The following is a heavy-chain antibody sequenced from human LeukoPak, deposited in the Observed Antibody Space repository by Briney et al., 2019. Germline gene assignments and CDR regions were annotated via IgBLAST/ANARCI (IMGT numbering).Heavy chain of an antibody. D-gene: IGHD3-10*01. CDR2: IYYSGST. CDR3: ASLRYGSGSQGALDYDSDY. CDR1: GGSISSYY. J-gene: IGHJ4*02. V-gene: IGHV4-59*01. Sequence: SETLSLTCTVSGGSISSYYWSWVRQPPGKGLEWIGYIYYSGSTNYNPSLKSRVTISVDTSKNQFSLKLHSVTAADTAVYYCASLRYGSGSQGALDYDSDYWGQGTLVTVSS.